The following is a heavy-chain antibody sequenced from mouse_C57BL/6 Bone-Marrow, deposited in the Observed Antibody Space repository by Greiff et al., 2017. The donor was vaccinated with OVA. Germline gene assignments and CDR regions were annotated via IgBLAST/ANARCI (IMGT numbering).Heavy chain of an antibody. Sequence: VQLQQSGPVLVKPGASVKMSCKASGYTFTDYYMNWVKQSHGKSLEWIGVINPYNGGTSYNQKFKGKATLTVDKSSSTAYMELNSLTSEDSAVYYCARSSRVRLAWFAYWGQGTLVTVSA. CDR1: GYTFTDYY. J-gene: IGHJ3*01. D-gene: IGHD2-14*01. V-gene: IGHV1-19*01. CDR3: ARSSRVRLAWFAY. CDR2: INPYNGGT.